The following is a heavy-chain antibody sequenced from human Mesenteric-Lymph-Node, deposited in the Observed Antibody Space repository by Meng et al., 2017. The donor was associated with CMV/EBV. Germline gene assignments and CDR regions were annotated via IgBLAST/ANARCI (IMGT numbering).Heavy chain of an antibody. CDR2: IKKDGGEK. J-gene: IGHJ4*02. Sequence: ETLSLPCEAPGFYFSSSWMSWVRQAPGKGLEGVANIKKDGGEKYYVDSVKGRFTISRDNSKSTLYLQMNSLRAEDTAVYYCVKSIGSYYWDHFDYWGQGTLVTVSS. CDR3: VKSIGSYYWDHFDY. CDR1: GFYFSSSW. D-gene: IGHD1-26*01. V-gene: IGHV3-7*01.